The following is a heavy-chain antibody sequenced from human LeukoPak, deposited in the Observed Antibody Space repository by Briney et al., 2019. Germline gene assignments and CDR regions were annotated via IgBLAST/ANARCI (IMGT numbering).Heavy chain of an antibody. J-gene: IGHJ4*02. V-gene: IGHV3-21*01. D-gene: IGHD6-13*01. CDR2: ITSSSNYI. Sequence: GGSLGLSCAASGFTFSSYSMNWVRQAPGKGLEWVSSITSSSNYIYYADSLKGRFTISRDNAKNSLYLQMNSLRAEDTAVYYCARYSQQLVPVLSYWGQGTLVTVSS. CDR1: GFTFSSYS. CDR3: ARYSQQLVPVLSY.